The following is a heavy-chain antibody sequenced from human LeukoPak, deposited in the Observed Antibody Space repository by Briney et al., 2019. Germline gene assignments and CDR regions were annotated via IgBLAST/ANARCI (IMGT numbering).Heavy chain of an antibody. D-gene: IGHD3-22*01. CDR1: GYTFTSYG. Sequence: ASVTVSCKASGYTFTSYGISWVRQAPGQGLEWMGWISAYNGNTNYAQKLQGRVTMTTDTSTSTAYMELRSLRSDDTAVYYCAREGAYYDSSGYYTPEFDYWGQGTLVTVSS. V-gene: IGHV1-18*01. CDR2: ISAYNGNT. CDR3: AREGAYYDSSGYYTPEFDY. J-gene: IGHJ4*02.